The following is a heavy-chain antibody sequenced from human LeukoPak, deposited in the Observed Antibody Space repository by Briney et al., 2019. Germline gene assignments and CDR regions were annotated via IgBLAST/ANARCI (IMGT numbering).Heavy chain of an antibody. D-gene: IGHD3-22*01. CDR2: ISSSSSYI. V-gene: IGHV3-21*01. CDR1: GFTFSSYS. J-gene: IGHJ4*02. CDR3: ARNAASGVVVITSFDY. Sequence: PGGSLRLSCAASGFTFSSYSMNWVRQAPGKGLEWVSFISSSSSYIYYADSAKGRFTISRDNAKNSLYLQMNSLRAEDTAVYYCARNAASGVVVITSFDYWGQGTLVTVSS.